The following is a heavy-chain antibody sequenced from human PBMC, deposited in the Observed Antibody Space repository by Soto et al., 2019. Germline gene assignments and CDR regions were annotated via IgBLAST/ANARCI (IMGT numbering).Heavy chain of an antibody. CDR1: GFSFSDYA. Sequence: EVQLLESGGSLVQPGGSLRLSCEASGFSFSDYAMTWVRQAPGKGLEWVSLLGAGGGARNYADSVKGRFIISRDNSKNTVFLLMNSLRPEDTAIYYCARIRSTVTVRSYFDYWGQGTLVTVSS. D-gene: IGHD2-21*02. J-gene: IGHJ4*02. CDR3: ARIRSTVTVRSYFDY. CDR2: LGAGGGAR. V-gene: IGHV3-23*01.